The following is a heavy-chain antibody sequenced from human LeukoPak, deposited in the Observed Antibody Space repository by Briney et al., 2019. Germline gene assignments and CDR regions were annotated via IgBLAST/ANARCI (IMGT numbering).Heavy chain of an antibody. J-gene: IGHJ4*02. CDR1: GYTFTGYY. V-gene: IGHV1-2*02. D-gene: IGHD3-10*01. Sequence: ASVKVSCKASGYTFTGYYMHWVRQAPGQGLEWMGWINPNSGGTNYAQKFQGRVTMTRDTSISTAYMELSRLRSDDTAVYYCARVVIGFGELFYWGQGTLVTVSS. CDR3: ARVVIGFGELFY. CDR2: INPNSGGT.